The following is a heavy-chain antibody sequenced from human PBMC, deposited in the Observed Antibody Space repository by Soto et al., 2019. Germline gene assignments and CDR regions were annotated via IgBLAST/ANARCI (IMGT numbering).Heavy chain of an antibody. V-gene: IGHV4-30-4*01. J-gene: IGHJ4*02. Sequence: SETLSLTCTVSGGSISSGDYYWNWIRQPPGKDLEWIGYVFQSGSTYYNPSLKARVTISVDTSKDQFSLRLTSVTAADTAVYYCARAIRYSITSFAVVASHFDCLGQGNLVTVSS. CDR1: GGSISSGDYY. CDR3: ARAIRYSITSFAVVASHFDC. D-gene: IGHD3-3*01. CDR2: VFQSGST.